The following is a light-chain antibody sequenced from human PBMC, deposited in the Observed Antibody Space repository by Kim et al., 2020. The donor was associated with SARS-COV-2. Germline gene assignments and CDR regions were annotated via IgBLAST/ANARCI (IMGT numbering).Light chain of an antibody. CDR1: QTINNW. Sequence: DIQMTQSPSTLSASVGDRVTITCRVSQTINNWLAWYQQKPGRAPKLLIYMASSLESGVPSRFSGSGSGTEFTLTISSLQPEDSATYYCLQYNANSWTVGHGAKVDSK. CDR2: MAS. V-gene: IGKV1-5*03. CDR3: LQYNANSWT. J-gene: IGKJ1*01.